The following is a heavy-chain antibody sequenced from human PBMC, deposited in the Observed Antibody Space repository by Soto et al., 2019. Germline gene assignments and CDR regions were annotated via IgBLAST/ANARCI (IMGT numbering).Heavy chain of an antibody. Sequence: SGPTLVNPTHTLTLTCTFAGFSLSTSGVGVGWIRQSPGKAREWLALIHWDDDKRNSPSLKSRRTITKDTSKHQVVLTMTNMDPVDTATYYCAHSYSGSYPFQHWGQGTLVTVSS. CDR1: GFSLSTSGVG. CDR2: IHWDDDK. V-gene: IGHV2-5*02. CDR3: AHSYSGSYPFQH. J-gene: IGHJ1*01. D-gene: IGHD1-26*01.